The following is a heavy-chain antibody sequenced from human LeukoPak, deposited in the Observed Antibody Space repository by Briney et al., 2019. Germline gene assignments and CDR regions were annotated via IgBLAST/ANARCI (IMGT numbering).Heavy chain of an antibody. CDR3: TTTYIVASTRKFGDY. D-gene: IGHD5-12*01. V-gene: IGHV3-15*01. CDR1: GFIFSNAW. Sequence: GGSLRLSCAASGFIFSNAWMNWVRQAPGKGLEWVGRIKSKTEGGTTDYAAPVKGRFTISRDDSQNTVDLQISSLTAEDTAKYFCTTTYIVASTRKFGDYWGQGTLVVVSS. J-gene: IGHJ4*02. CDR2: IKSKTEGGTT.